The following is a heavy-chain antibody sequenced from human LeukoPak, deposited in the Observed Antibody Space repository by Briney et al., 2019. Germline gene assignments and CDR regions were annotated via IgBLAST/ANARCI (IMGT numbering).Heavy chain of an antibody. CDR1: GGSISSYY. Sequence: SETLSLTCTVSGGSISSYYWSWIRQPPGKGLEWIGYIYYSGSTNYNPSLKSRVTISVDTSKNQFSLKLSSVTAADTAVYYCARRFSSGWWTFDDWGQGTLVTVSS. CDR2: IYYSGST. V-gene: IGHV4-59*01. D-gene: IGHD6-19*01. CDR3: ARRFSSGWWTFDD. J-gene: IGHJ4*02.